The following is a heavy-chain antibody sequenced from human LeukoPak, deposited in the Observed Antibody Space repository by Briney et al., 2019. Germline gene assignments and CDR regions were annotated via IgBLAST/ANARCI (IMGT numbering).Heavy chain of an antibody. CDR1: GGSINRGSYY. Sequence: SETLSLTCTVSGGSINRGSYYWSWIRQPAGKGLEWIGRISTTGSTNYNSSLKSRVTISVDTSTNQFSLRVNSVTAAGTAMYYCAREKPSAPSYYYYMDVWGKGTTVTISS. V-gene: IGHV4-61*02. D-gene: IGHD3-10*01. J-gene: IGHJ6*03. CDR3: AREKPSAPSYYYYMDV. CDR2: ISTTGST.